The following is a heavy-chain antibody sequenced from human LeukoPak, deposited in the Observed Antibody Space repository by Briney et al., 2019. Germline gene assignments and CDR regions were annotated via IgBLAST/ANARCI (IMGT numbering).Heavy chain of an antibody. CDR2: IKLDGSEK. J-gene: IGHJ4*02. CDR3: WKEGY. Sequence: PGGSLRLSCAASGFSFSRVWMSWVRQAPGTAPEWVASIKLDGSEKYYVDYVKRRFTISRDNAKNSLHLQMNTLRSDDTTVYYCWKEGYWGQGTLVTVSS. V-gene: IGHV3-7*01. CDR1: GFSFSRVW.